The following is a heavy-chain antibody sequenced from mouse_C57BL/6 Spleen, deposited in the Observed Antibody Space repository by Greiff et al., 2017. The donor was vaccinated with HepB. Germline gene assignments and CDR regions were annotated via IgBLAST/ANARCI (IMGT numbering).Heavy chain of an antibody. CDR3: ARSGYDYPFAY. CDR1: GYAFSSYW. J-gene: IGHJ3*01. CDR2: IYPGDGDT. Sequence: VKLMESGAELVKPGASVKISCKASGYAFSSYWMNWVKQRPGKGLEWIGQIYPGDGDTNYNGKFKGKATLTADKSSSTAYMQLSSLTSEDSAVYFCARSGYDYPFAYWGQGTLVTVSA. D-gene: IGHD2-4*01. V-gene: IGHV1-80*01.